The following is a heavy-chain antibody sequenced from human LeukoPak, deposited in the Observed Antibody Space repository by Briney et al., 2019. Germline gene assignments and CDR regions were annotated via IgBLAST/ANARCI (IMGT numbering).Heavy chain of an antibody. CDR2: INSDGSST. D-gene: IGHD3-10*01. CDR3: TRNRKYYYGSGSIAPIFVVDS. Sequence: QPGGSLRLSCAASGFTFSSYWMHWVRQAPGKGLVWVSRINSDGSSTSYADSVKGRFTISRDNAKNSLFLQMNSLRAEDTAVYYCTRNRKYYYGSGSIAPIFVVDSWGQGTLVTVSS. J-gene: IGHJ4*02. V-gene: IGHV3-74*01. CDR1: GFTFSSYW.